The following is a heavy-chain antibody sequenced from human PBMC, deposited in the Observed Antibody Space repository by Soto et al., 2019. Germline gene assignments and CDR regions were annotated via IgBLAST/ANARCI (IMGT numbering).Heavy chain of an antibody. CDR3: ARRWGGGFDI. CDR1: GGSISSYY. D-gene: IGHD1-26*01. V-gene: IGHV4-59*08. CDR2: IYYSGST. Sequence: QVQLQESGPGLVKPSETLSLTCTVSGGSISSYYWSWIRQPPGKGLEWIGYIYYSGSTNYNPSLKSRVTISVDTSKNQFSLKLSSVTAADTAVYYCARRWGGGFDIWGQGTMVTVSS. J-gene: IGHJ3*02.